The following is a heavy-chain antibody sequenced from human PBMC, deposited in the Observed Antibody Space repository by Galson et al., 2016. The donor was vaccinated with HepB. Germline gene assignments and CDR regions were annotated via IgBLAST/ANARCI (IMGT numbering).Heavy chain of an antibody. Sequence: SLRLSCAGSGFSFSTYAVHWVRQTPGKGLEWVAVIWSGAIKKYYADSVEGRFTISRDDSENTVYLQINTLRVEDTATYYCASSIAVAGIIDYWGQGTLVTVSS. V-gene: IGHV3-33*01. CDR2: IWSGAIKK. J-gene: IGHJ4*02. D-gene: IGHD6-19*01. CDR3: ASSIAVAGIIDY. CDR1: GFSFSTYA.